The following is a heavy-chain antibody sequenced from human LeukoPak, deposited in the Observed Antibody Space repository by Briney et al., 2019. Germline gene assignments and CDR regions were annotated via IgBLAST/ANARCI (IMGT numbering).Heavy chain of an antibody. CDR2: IYDNENT. J-gene: IGHJ5*02. D-gene: IGHD6-25*01. CDR1: GGSIRNDNHY. Sequence: PAETLSLTCTVSGGSIRNDNHYWSWLRQPPGRGLEWVVSIYDNENTYYSSSLKSRLTMSVDTSENQFSLKLNSVTAADTAVYYCATLRSSGWPHVKTSWGKGTLVTVSS. CDR3: ATLRSSGWPHVKTS. V-gene: IGHV4-39*01.